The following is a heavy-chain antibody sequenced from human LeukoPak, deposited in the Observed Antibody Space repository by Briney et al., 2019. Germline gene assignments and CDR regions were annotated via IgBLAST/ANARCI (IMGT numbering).Heavy chain of an antibody. CDR2: IYYSGST. V-gene: IGHV4-61*08. D-gene: IGHD3-9*01. CDR3: ARGGLLRYFDWSPPAVFDY. J-gene: IGHJ4*02. CDR1: GGSISSGGYS. Sequence: PSETLSLTCAVSGGSISSGGYSWSWIRQPPGKGLEWIGYIYYSGSTNYNPSLKSRVTISVDTSKNQFSLKLSSVTAADTAVYYCARGGLLRYFDWSPPAVFDYWGQGTLVTVSS.